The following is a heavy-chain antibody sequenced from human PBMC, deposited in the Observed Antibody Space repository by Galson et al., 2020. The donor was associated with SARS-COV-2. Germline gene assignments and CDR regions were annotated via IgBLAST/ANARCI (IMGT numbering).Heavy chain of an antibody. D-gene: IGHD3-3*01. CDR1: GGSISTSSSY. J-gene: IGHJ6*03. CDR2: IYYTGST. CDR3: ARETIFRSLEYPSLRSYYYMDV. Sequence: SETLSLTCAVSGGSISTSSSYWVWIRQPPGKGLEWIGSIYYTGSTYYNPSLKSRVIISADTSNNQFSLRLSSVTAADTAVYYCARETIFRSLEYPSLRSYYYMDVWGKGTSVTVSS. V-gene: IGHV4-39*02.